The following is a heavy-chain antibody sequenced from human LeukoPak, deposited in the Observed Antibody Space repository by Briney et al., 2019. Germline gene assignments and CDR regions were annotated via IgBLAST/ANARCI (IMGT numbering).Heavy chain of an antibody. J-gene: IGHJ4*02. Sequence: SETLSLTCTVSGGSISSGGYYWSWIRQHPGQGLEWIGYIYYSGNAYYRPSLESRLTISVDTSKNQFSLKLSSVTAADTAVYYCARAWCSGGSCYYFDYWGQGTLVTVSS. CDR1: GGSISSGGYY. CDR2: IYYSGNA. D-gene: IGHD2-15*01. CDR3: ARAWCSGGSCYYFDY. V-gene: IGHV4-31*03.